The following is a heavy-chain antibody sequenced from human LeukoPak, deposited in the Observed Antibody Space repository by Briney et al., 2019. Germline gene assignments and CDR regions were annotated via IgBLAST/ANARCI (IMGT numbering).Heavy chain of an antibody. J-gene: IGHJ4*02. CDR3: ATVRYSSQCFDY. D-gene: IGHD6-19*01. CDR2: INAGNGNT. Sequence: ASVKVSCKASGYTFTSYAMHWVRQAPGQRLEWMGWINAGNGNTKYSQKFQGRVTITRDTSASTAYMELSSLRSEDTAVYYCATVRYSSQCFDYWGQGTLVTVSS. V-gene: IGHV1-3*01. CDR1: GYTFTSYA.